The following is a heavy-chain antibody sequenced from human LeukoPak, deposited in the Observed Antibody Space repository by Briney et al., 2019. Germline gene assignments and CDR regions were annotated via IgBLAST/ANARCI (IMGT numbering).Heavy chain of an antibody. CDR1: GGSISSSSYY. V-gene: IGHV4-39*01. CDR2: IYYSGST. D-gene: IGHD2-8*01. J-gene: IGHJ3*02. CDR3: ARHRGRYAGNAFDI. Sequence: ASETLSLTCTVSGGSISSSSYYWGWIRQPPGKGLEWIGSIYYSGSTYYNPSLKSRVTISVDTSKNQFSLKLSSVTAADTAVYYCARHRGRYAGNAFDIWGQGTMVTVSS.